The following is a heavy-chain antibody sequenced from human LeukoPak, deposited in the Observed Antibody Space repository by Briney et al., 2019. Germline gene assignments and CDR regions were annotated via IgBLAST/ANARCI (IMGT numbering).Heavy chain of an antibody. CDR1: GGSINSDY. Sequence: SETLSLTCAVSGGSINSDYWSWIRQPPGKGLEWIGCIYYSGTTNYNPSLNSRVTISIDTSKSQFSLKLSSVTAADTAVYYCARTTVTTGWFDPWGQGTLVTVSS. CDR2: IYYSGTT. J-gene: IGHJ5*02. D-gene: IGHD4-17*01. CDR3: ARTTVTTGWFDP. V-gene: IGHV4-59*12.